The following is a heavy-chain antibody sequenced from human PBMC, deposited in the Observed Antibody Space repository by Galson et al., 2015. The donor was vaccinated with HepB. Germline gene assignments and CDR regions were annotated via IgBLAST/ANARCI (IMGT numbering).Heavy chain of an antibody. CDR2: IDPSDSYT. D-gene: IGHD3-10*01. CDR1: GYSFTSYW. V-gene: IGHV5-10-1*01. Sequence: QSGAEVKKPGESLRISCKGSGYSFTSYWISWVRQMPGKGLEWMGRIDPSDSYTNYSPSFQGHVTISADKSISTAYLQWSSLKASDTAMYYCARHGWVFTMVRGNWFDPWGQGTLVTVSP. CDR3: ARHGWVFTMVRGNWFDP. J-gene: IGHJ5*02.